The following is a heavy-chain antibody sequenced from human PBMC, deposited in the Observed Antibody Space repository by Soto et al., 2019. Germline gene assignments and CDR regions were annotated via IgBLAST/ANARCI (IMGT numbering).Heavy chain of an antibody. Sequence: GGSLRLSCAASGFTFSTYAMNWVRQAPGKGLEWVSGISGSGDSTYYADSVKGRFTVSRDNSKNTLYLQMNSLRAEDTVVYYCARDPDYYDSSGSLDYWGQGTLVTVSS. V-gene: IGHV3-23*01. D-gene: IGHD3-22*01. CDR1: GFTFSTYA. CDR2: ISGSGDST. CDR3: ARDPDYYDSSGSLDY. J-gene: IGHJ4*02.